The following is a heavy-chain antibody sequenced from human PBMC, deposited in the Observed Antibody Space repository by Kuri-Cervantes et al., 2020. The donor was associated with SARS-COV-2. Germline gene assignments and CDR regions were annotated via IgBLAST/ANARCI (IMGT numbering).Heavy chain of an antibody. CDR2: IKQDGSEK. CDR3: ARGDYGDYGDY. Sequence: GGSLRLSCAAFGFTFSSYWMSWVRQAPGKGLEWVANIKQDGSEKYYVDSVKGRFTISRDNAKNSLYLQMNSQRAEDTAVYYCARGDYGDYGDYWGQGTLVTVSS. CDR1: GFTFSSYW. V-gene: IGHV3-7*04. J-gene: IGHJ4*02. D-gene: IGHD4-17*01.